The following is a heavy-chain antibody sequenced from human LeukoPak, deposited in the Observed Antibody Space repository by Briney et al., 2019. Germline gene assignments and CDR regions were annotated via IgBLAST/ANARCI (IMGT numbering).Heavy chain of an antibody. CDR2: ISSTSSYI. CDR3: ARSRWLQADDCDI. V-gene: IGHV3-21*01. D-gene: IGHD5-24*01. Sequence: GGSLRLSCAASGFTFRTYSMNWVRQAPGKGLEWASSISSTSSYIYYADSLKGRFTISRDNAKNPLYLQMNSRRVEDTAVYYCARSRWLQADDCDIWGQGTMVTVSS. CDR1: GFTFRTYS. J-gene: IGHJ3*02.